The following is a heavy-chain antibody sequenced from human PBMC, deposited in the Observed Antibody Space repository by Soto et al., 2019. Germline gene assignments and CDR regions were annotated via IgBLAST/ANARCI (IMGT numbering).Heavy chain of an antibody. CDR2: IYYSGST. D-gene: IGHD6-13*01. V-gene: IGHV4-39*01. CDR1: GGSISSSSYY. CDR3: ARHSRIYSSSEGGYFDY. J-gene: IGHJ4*02. Sequence: SETLSLTCTVSGGSISSSSYYWGWIRQPPGKGLEWIGSIYYSGSTYYNPSLKSRVTISVDTSKNQFSLKLSSVTAADTAVCYCARHSRIYSSSEGGYFDYWGPGTLVTVSS.